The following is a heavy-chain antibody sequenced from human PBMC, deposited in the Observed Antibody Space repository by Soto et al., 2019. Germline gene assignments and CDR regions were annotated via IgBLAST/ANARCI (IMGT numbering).Heavy chain of an antibody. CDR1: GGTFSSYA. D-gene: IGHD3-22*01. J-gene: IGHJ4*02. CDR3: ARSRTGTYYYDSSGYLGY. CDR2: IIPIFGTA. V-gene: IGHV1-69*06. Sequence: QVQLVQSGAEVKKPGSSVKVSCKASGGTFSSYAISWVRQAPGQGLEWMGGIIPIFGTANYAQKFQGRVTITADKSTSTAYMELSSLRSEDTAVYYCARSRTGTYYYDSSGYLGYWGQGPLVTVSS.